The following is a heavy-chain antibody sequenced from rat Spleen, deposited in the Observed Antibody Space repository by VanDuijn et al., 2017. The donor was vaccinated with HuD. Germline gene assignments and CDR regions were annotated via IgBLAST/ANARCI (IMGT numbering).Heavy chain of an antibody. CDR3: TRGPGY. CDR1: GFTFNNYW. Sequence: EVQLVESGGGLVQPGRSLKLSCVASGFTFNNYWMTWIRQAPGKGLEWVASVTNTGGGTYYPDSVKGRFTISRDNAKNTLYLQMNSLRSEDTATYYCTRGPGYWGQGVMVTVSS. J-gene: IGHJ2*01. V-gene: IGHV5-31*01. CDR2: VTNTGGGT.